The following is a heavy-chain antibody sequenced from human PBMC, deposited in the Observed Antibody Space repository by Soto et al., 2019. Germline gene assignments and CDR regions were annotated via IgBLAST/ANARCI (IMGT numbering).Heavy chain of an antibody. D-gene: IGHD2-8*01. CDR1: GYTFTHYY. CDR3: ARPPFPGCINGVCYPCDH. CDR2: INPSGGST. J-gene: IGHJ4*02. V-gene: IGHV1-46*01. Sequence: QVQLVQSGAEVKKPGASVKVSCKASGYTFTHYYIHWVRQAPGQGLEWMGMINPSGGSTDYAQKFQGRVTMTTDTSTTTVYMELSSLRSDDTAVYYCARPPFPGCINGVCYPCDHWGQGTLVTVSP.